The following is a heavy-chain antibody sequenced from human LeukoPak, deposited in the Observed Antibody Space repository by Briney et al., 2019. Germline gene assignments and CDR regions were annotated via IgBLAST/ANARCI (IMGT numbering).Heavy chain of an antibody. D-gene: IGHD1-1*01. CDR3: AKLVSWYFDY. V-gene: IGHV3-23*01. J-gene: IGHJ4*02. Sequence: VGSLRLSCAASGFTFSSYAMSWVRQAPGKGLEWVSAISGSGGSTYYADSVKGRFTISRDNSKNTLYLQMNSPRAEDTAVYYCAKLVSWYFDYWGQGTLVTVSS. CDR1: GFTFSSYA. CDR2: ISGSGGST.